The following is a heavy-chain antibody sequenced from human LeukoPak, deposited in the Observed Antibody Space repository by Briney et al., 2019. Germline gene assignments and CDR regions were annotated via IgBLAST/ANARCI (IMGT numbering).Heavy chain of an antibody. CDR3: ARDPGPLDAFDI. Sequence: PSETLSLTCTVSGGSISSSTYYWAWVRQPPGKGLEWIGTIYYSGSTYYNPSLKSRVTISVDTSKNQFSLKLSSVTAADTAVYYCARDPGPLDAFDIWGQGTMVTVSS. V-gene: IGHV4-39*07. CDR1: GGSISSSTYY. J-gene: IGHJ3*02. CDR2: IYYSGST. D-gene: IGHD1-14*01.